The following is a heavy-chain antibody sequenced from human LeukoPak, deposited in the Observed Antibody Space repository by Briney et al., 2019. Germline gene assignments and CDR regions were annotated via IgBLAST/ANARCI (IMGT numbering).Heavy chain of an antibody. CDR2: IYYSGTT. D-gene: IGHD1-14*01. CDR1: GGSISSYY. J-gene: IGHJ4*02. V-gene: IGHV4-59*08. CDR3: ARYSNRLGGVFDY. Sequence: SETLSLTCTVSGGSISSYYWSWIRQPPGKGLEWIGYIYYSGTTNYNPSLKSRVTISVDTSKNQFSLKLNSVTAADTAVYYCARYSNRLGGVFDYWGQGTLVTVSS.